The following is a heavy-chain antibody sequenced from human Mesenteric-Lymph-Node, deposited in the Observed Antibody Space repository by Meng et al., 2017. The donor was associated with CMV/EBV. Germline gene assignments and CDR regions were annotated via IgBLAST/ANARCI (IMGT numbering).Heavy chain of an antibody. CDR3: ARDSKDTYIVATDY. CDR2: ISTITSYI. J-gene: IGHJ4*02. D-gene: IGHD5-12*01. Sequence: ETLSLTCAASGFTFSSYSMHWVRQAPGKGLEWVSSISTITSYIYYADSVKGRFTISRDNAKNSLYLQMNSLRAEDTAVYYCARDSKDTYIVATDYWGQGTLVTVSS. CDR1: GFTFSSYS. V-gene: IGHV3-21*01.